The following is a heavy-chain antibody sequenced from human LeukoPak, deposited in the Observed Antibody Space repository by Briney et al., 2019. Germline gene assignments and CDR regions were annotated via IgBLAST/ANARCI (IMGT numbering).Heavy chain of an antibody. J-gene: IGHJ4*02. CDR2: IYHSGIT. D-gene: IGHD1-26*01. Sequence: SGTLSLTCAVSGGSISSSHWWSWVRQPPGKGLEWIADIYHSGITNYNPSLKSRVTISIDKSRNQFSLKLSSMPAADTAVYYCARGLVIAVTGWGQWELPPAGHDSWGQGTLVTVSS. V-gene: IGHV4-4*02. CDR1: GGSISSSHW. CDR3: ARGLVIAVTGWGQWELPPAGHDS.